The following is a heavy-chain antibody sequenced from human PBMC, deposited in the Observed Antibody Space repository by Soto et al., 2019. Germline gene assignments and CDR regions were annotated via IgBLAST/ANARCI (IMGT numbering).Heavy chain of an antibody. CDR2: ISYDGSNK. CDR3: ACYDSSCYFDY. Sequence: GGSLRLSCAASGFAFSSYAMHWVRQAPDKGLEWVAVISYDGSNKYYADSVKGRFTISRDNSKNTLYLQMNSLRAEDTAVYYCACYDSSCYFDYWGQGTLVTVSS. D-gene: IGHD3-22*01. J-gene: IGHJ4*02. V-gene: IGHV3-30-3*01. CDR1: GFAFSSYA.